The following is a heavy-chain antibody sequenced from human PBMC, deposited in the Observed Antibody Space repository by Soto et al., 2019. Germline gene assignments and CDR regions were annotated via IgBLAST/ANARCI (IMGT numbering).Heavy chain of an antibody. J-gene: IGHJ4*02. Sequence: GGSLRLSCAASGFTFSSYGMHWVRQAPGKGLEWVAVISYDGSNKYYADSVKGRFTISRDNSKNTLYLQMNSLRAEDTAVYYCATCGGDCYLYYFDYWGQGTLVTVSS. CDR3: ATCGGDCYLYYFDY. CDR2: ISYDGSNK. CDR1: GFTFSSYG. V-gene: IGHV3-30*03. D-gene: IGHD2-21*02.